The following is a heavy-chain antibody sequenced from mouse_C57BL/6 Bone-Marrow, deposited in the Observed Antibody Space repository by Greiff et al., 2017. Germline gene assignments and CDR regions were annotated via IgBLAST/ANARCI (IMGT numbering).Heavy chain of an antibody. Sequence: EVKLMESGGDLVKPGGSLKLSCAASGFTFSIYGMSWVRQTPDKRLEWVATISSGGSYTYYPDSVKGRFTISGDNAKNTLYLQMSSLKSEDTAMYYCARQTFGYWGQGTSVTVSS. V-gene: IGHV5-6*01. CDR3: ARQTFGY. CDR1: GFTFSIYG. CDR2: ISSGGSYT. J-gene: IGHJ4*01.